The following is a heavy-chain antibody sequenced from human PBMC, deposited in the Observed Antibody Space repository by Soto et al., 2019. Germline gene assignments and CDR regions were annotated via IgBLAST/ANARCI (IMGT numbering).Heavy chain of an antibody. CDR1: GGSVSSGSYY. CDR2: IYYSGST. J-gene: IGHJ4*02. CDR3: ARDRGDIVVVPDAIFY. V-gene: IGHV4-61*01. Sequence: PSETLSLTCTVSGGSVSSGSYYWSWIRQPPGKGLEWIGYIYYSGSTNYNPSLKSRVTISVDTSKNQFSLKLSSVTAADTAVYYCARDRGDIVVVPDAIFYWGQGTMVTVYS. D-gene: IGHD2-2*01.